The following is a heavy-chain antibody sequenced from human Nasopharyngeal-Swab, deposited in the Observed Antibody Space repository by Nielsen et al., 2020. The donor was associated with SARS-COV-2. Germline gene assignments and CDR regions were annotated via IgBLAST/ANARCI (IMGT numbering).Heavy chain of an antibody. CDR2: ISWNSGSI. V-gene: IGHV3-9*01. CDR1: GFTFDDYA. CDR3: AKESYGDLFDY. J-gene: IGHJ4*02. D-gene: IGHD4-17*01. Sequence: SLKISCAASGFTFDDYAMHWVRQAPGKGLEWVSGISWNSGSIGYADSVKGRFTISRDNAENSLYLQMNSLRAEDTALYYCAKESYGDLFDYWGQGTLVTVSS.